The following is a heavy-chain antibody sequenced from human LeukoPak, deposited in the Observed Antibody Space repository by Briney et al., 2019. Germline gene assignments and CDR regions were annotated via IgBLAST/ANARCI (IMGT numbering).Heavy chain of an antibody. Sequence: SETLSLTCTVSGGSISSYYWSWIRQPPGKGLEWIGYIYYSGSTNYNPSLKSRVTISVDTSKNQFSLKLSSVTAADTAVYYCARTHDILTGPFDYWGQGTLVTVSS. D-gene: IGHD3-9*01. J-gene: IGHJ4*02. CDR2: IYYSGST. V-gene: IGHV4-59*01. CDR3: ARTHDILTGPFDY. CDR1: GGSISSYY.